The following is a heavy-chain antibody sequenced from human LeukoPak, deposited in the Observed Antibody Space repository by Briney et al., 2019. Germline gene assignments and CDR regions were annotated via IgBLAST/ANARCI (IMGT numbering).Heavy chain of an antibody. CDR2: INTDGSST. CDR1: GFTFSSYW. Sequence: GGSLRLSCATSGFTFSSYWMHWVRQAPGEGLVWVSRINTDGSSTRYADSVKGRFTISRDNSKNTLYLQMNSLRAEDTAVYYCAKDSGAAAGTMNYWGQGTLITVSS. CDR3: AKDSGAAAGTMNY. V-gene: IGHV3-74*01. D-gene: IGHD6-13*01. J-gene: IGHJ4*02.